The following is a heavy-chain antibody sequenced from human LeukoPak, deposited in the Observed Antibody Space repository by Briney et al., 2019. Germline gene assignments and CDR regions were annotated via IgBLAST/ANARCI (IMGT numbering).Heavy chain of an antibody. J-gene: IGHJ4*02. CDR3: AKDRGYSYGCFDY. CDR2: ISGSGGST. Sequence: GGSLRLSCAASGFTFRSYAMSWVRQAPGKGLEWVSAISGSGGSTYYADSVKGRFTISRDNSKNTLYLQMNSLRAEDTAVYYCAKDRGYSYGCFDYWGQGSLVTVSS. D-gene: IGHD5-18*01. V-gene: IGHV3-23*01. CDR1: GFTFRSYA.